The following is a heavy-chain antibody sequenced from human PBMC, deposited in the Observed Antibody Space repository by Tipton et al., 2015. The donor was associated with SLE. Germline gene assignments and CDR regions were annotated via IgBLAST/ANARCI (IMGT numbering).Heavy chain of an antibody. CDR2: IYYSGST. V-gene: IGHV4-39*07. J-gene: IGHJ4*02. D-gene: IGHD2-15*01. CDR1: GGSISSSSYY. Sequence: TLSLTCTVSGGSISSSSYYWGWIRQPPGKGLERIGSIYYSGSTYYNPSLKSRVTISVDTSKNQFSLKLSSVTAADTAVYYCATPSTTLGGSGWHWGQGTLVTVSS. CDR3: ATPSTTLGGSGWH.